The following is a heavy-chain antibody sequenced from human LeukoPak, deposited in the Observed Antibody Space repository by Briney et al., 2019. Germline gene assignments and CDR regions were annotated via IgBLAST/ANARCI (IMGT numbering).Heavy chain of an antibody. CDR2: IKTDGSYA. CDR1: GFTFSSYW. Sequence: PGGSLGLSCAASGFTFSSYWMHWVRQAPGKGLVWVSRIKTDGSYASYAESVKGRFTVSRDNAKNTLYLQMNSLRVEDTAVYYCVRWQDIWGQGTMVTVSS. V-gene: IGHV3-74*01. CDR3: VRWQDI. J-gene: IGHJ3*02.